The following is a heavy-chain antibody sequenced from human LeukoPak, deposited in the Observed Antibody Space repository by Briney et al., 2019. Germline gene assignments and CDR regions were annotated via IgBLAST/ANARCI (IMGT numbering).Heavy chain of an antibody. CDR1: GSTFSSYA. J-gene: IGHJ6*02. CDR3: AHSGNSPYYYGMDV. CDR2: ISGSGGST. D-gene: IGHD5-18*01. Sequence: GGSLRLSCAASGSTFSSYAMSWVRQAPGKGLEWVSAISGSGGSTYYADSVKGRFTISRDNSKNTLYLQMNSLRAEDTAVYYCAHSGNSPYYYGMDVWGQGTTVTVSS. V-gene: IGHV3-23*01.